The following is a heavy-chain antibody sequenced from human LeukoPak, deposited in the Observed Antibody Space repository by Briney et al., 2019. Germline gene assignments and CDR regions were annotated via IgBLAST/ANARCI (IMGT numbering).Heavy chain of an antibody. Sequence: SETLSLTCTVSGGSISSGGYYWSWIRQHPGKGLEWIGYIYYSGSTYYNPSLESRLTLSIDTSRNHLSLKLTSVTAADTAVYFCARLGSYHDFWGQGALITVYS. D-gene: IGHD1-26*01. J-gene: IGHJ4*02. CDR3: ARLGSYHDF. CDR2: IYYSGST. CDR1: GGSISSGGYY. V-gene: IGHV4-31*03.